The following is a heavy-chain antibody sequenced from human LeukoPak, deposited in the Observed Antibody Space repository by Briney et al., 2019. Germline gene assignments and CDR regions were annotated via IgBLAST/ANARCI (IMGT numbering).Heavy chain of an antibody. CDR1: GSTFSSYW. D-gene: IGHD3-22*01. CDR2: IKQDGSEK. CDR3: ARDQDYYDSSGFDY. Sequence: GGSLRLSCAASGSTFSSYWMSWVRQAPGKGLEWVANIKQDGSEKYYVDSVKGRFTISRDNAKNSLYLQMNSLRAEDTAVYYCARDQDYYDSSGFDYWGQGTLVTVSS. J-gene: IGHJ4*02. V-gene: IGHV3-7*01.